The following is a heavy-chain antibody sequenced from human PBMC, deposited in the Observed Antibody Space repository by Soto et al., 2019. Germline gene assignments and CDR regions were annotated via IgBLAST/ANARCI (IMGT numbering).Heavy chain of an antibody. CDR1: GGSISSGGYS. CDR3: ARVTDY. V-gene: IGHV4-30-2*01. Sequence: QLQLQESGSGLVKPSQTLSLTCAVSGGSISSGGYSWSWIRQPPGKGLEWIGYMYHSGSTYYNPSLKSRVTLSIDRSKNQCSLKLSSVTAADTAVYCCARVTDYWGQGILVTVSS. CDR2: MYHSGST. J-gene: IGHJ4*02.